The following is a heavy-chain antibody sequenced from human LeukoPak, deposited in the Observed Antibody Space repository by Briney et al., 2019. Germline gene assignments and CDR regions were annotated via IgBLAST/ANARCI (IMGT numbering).Heavy chain of an antibody. J-gene: IGHJ5*02. CDR1: GVTFSSYA. CDR2: IIPIFGTA. CDR3: ARDNSVGDIAWWFDP. D-gene: IGHD3-16*02. Sequence: VNVSCKASGVTFSSYAISWVRQAPGQGLEWMGGIIPIFGTANYAQKLQGRVTITADKSTSTAYMELSSLRSEDTAVYYCARDNSVGDIAWWFDPWGQGTLVTVSS. V-gene: IGHV1-69*06.